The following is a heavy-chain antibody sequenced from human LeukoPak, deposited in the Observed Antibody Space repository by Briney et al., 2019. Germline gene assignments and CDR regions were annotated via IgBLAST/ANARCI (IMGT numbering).Heavy chain of an antibody. Sequence: ASVKVSCKASGYTFTSYDINWVRQATGQGLEWMGWMNPNSGNTGYAQKFQGRVTMTRDTSTSTVYMELSSLRSEDTAVYYCARDPGYWDYWGQGTLVTVSS. V-gene: IGHV1-8*01. D-gene: IGHD2-8*02. J-gene: IGHJ4*02. CDR1: GYTFTSYD. CDR2: MNPNSGNT. CDR3: ARDPGYWDY.